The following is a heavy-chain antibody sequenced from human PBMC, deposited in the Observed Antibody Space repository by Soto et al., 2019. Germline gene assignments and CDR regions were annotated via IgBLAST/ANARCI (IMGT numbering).Heavy chain of an antibody. V-gene: IGHV4-34*01. Sequence: SSETLSLTCAVYGGSFSGYYWSWIRQPPGKGLEWIGEINHSGSTNYNPSLKSRVTISVDTSKNQFSLKLSSVTAADTAVYYCAIGTHSATHGYWGQGTLVTVSS. D-gene: IGHD2-21*01. J-gene: IGHJ4*02. CDR2: INHSGST. CDR1: GGSFSGYY. CDR3: AIGTHSATHGY.